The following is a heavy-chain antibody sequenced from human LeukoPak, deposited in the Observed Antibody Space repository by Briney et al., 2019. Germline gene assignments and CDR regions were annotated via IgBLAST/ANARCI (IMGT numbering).Heavy chain of an antibody. D-gene: IGHD3-10*01. CDR3: ARLWARAFDI. V-gene: IGHV5-51*01. CDR2: IYLGDSDT. Sequence: GASLKISCKGSGYSFTTYWIGWVRQMPGKGLEWMGFIYLGDSDTRYSPSFQGQVTISADKSISTAYLQWSSLKASDTAVYYCARLWARAFDIWGQGTMVTVSS. J-gene: IGHJ3*02. CDR1: GYSFTTYW.